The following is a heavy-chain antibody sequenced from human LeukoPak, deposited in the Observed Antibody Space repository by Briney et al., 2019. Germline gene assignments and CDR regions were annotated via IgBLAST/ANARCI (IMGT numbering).Heavy chain of an antibody. CDR2: IYTSGST. CDR1: GGSISSGSYY. D-gene: IGHD6-13*01. CDR3: ARGTATDIAAAGYYFDY. Sequence: PSETLSLTCTVSGGSISSGSYYWSWIRQPAGKGLEWIGRIYTSGSTNYNPSLKSRVTISVDTSKNQFSLKLSSVTAADTAVYYCARGTATDIAAAGYYFDYWGQGTLVTVSS. V-gene: IGHV4-61*02. J-gene: IGHJ4*02.